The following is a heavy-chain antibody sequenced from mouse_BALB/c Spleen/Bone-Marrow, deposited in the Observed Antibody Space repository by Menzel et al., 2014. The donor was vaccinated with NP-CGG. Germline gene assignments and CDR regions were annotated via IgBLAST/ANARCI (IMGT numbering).Heavy chain of an antibody. J-gene: IGHJ1*01. CDR2: INPYNDGT. CDR3: ARSLYGFDWYFDV. D-gene: IGHD2-2*01. V-gene: IGHV1-14*01. CDR1: GYTFTSYV. Sequence: EVKVVESGPELVKPGASVKMSCKASGYTFTSYVMHWVKQKPGQGLEWIGNINPYNDGTKYNEKFKGKATLTSDKFSSTAYMELGSLTSEDSAVYYCARSLYGFDWYFDVWGAGTTVTVSS.